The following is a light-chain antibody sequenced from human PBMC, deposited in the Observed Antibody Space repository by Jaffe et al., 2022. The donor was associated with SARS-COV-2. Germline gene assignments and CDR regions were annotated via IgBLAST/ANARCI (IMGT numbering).Light chain of an antibody. CDR3: GADHGTSFMWV. CDR2: VGPGGIVG. J-gene: IGLJ3*02. CDR1: SGYDNYK. Sequence: QPLLTQPPSASASLGASVTLTCTLSSGYDNYKVDWYQQRPGGRPRFVMRVGPGGIVGSKGDGIPDRFSVLGSGLNRYLTIKDIQEDDESDYYCGADHGTSFMWVFGGGTKLTVL. V-gene: IGLV9-49*01.